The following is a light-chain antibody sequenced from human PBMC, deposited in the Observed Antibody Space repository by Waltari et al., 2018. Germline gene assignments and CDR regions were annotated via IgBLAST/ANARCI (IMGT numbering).Light chain of an antibody. CDR2: WAS. J-gene: IGKJ4*01. CDR1: QSVLYSSNNKNY. Sequence: DIVMTQSPDSLAVSLGERATINCKSSQSVLYSSNNKNYLAWYQQKPGQPPKLLIYWASNRESGVPGRFSGSGSGTDFTLTISRLQAEDVAVYYCQQYYETPLTFGGGTKVEIK. CDR3: QQYYETPLT. V-gene: IGKV4-1*01.